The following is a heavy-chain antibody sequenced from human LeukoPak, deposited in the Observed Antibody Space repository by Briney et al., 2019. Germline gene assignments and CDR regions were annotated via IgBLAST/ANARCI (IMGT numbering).Heavy chain of an antibody. V-gene: IGHV3-33*01. CDR3: AREWESDAFDI. D-gene: IGHD1-26*01. Sequence: GGSLGLSCAASGFTFSSYGMHWVRQAPGKGLEWVAVIWYDGSNKYYADSVKGRFTISRDNSKNTLYLQMNSLRAEDTAVYYCAREWESDAFDIWGQGTMVTVSS. J-gene: IGHJ3*02. CDR1: GFTFSSYG. CDR2: IWYDGSNK.